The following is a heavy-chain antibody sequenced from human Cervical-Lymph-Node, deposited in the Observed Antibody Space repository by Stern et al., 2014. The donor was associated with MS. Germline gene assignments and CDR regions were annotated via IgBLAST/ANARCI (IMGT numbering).Heavy chain of an antibody. CDR1: GGSISSHY. CDR2: IHYSGST. CDR3: VRYCGGGSCPDV. D-gene: IGHD2-15*01. Sequence: VQLVESGPGLVTPSETLSLTCTVSGGSISSHYWTWMRQPPGKGLEWIGYIHYSGSTNYTPALKSRVTMSVDTSKNQISLRLNSVTAADTAVYYCVRYCGGGSCPDVWGRGPRSPSPQ. J-gene: IGHJ6*04. V-gene: IGHV4-59*11.